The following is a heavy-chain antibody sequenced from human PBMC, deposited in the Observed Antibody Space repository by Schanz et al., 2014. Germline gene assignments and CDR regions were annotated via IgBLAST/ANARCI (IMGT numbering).Heavy chain of an antibody. CDR2: ITAYNGGT. D-gene: IGHD5-18*01. V-gene: IGHV1-18*01. CDR3: TRGGYSYALSAFDI. J-gene: IGHJ3*02. Sequence: QVQLVQSGAEVKKPGASVKVSCKASGYTFTRHGISWVRQAPGQGLEWMGWITAYNGGTHYALKLQGRVTMTTDTSTGTAYMELRSLRSDDTALYYCTRGGYSYALSAFDIWGQGTMVTVSA. CDR1: GYTFTRHG.